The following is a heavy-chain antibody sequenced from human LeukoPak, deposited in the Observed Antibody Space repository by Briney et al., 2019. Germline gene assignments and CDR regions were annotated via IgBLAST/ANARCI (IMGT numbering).Heavy chain of an antibody. CDR1: GFTFSGSA. CDR3: TRPSFDSSVSGVVY. CDR2: IRSKANNYAT. V-gene: IGHV3-73*01. J-gene: IGHJ4*02. Sequence: GGSLRLSCATSGFTFSGSAIHWVRQASGKGLEWVGRIRSKANNYATTDVASARGRFTISRDDSKNTAYLQMNSLKTEDTAVYYCTRPSFDSSVSGVVYWGQGTLVTVSS. D-gene: IGHD3-22*01.